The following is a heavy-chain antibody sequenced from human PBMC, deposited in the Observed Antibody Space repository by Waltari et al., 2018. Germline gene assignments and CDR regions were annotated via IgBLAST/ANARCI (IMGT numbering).Heavy chain of an antibody. CDR1: GGSFSGSY. D-gene: IGHD2-15*01. Sequence: QVQLQQWGAGLLKPSETLPLTCAVYGGSFSGSYWSWIRQTPGKGLEWIGEINHSGSTNYNPSLKSRVTISVDTSKNQFSLKLSSVTAADTAVYYCARGRLGVVVVAATLDYWGQGTLVTVSS. CDR3: ARGRLGVVVVAATLDY. CDR2: INHSGST. J-gene: IGHJ4*02. V-gene: IGHV4-34*01.